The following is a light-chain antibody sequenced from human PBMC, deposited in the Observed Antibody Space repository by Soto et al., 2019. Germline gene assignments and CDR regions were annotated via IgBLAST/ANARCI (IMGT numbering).Light chain of an antibody. CDR2: EVS. Sequence: QSALTQPASVSGSPGQSIAISCTETSSDVGGYNYVSWYQQLPGKAPKLLISEVSNRPSGVSHRFSGSKSGNTASLTISGLQAEDEADYYCSSYRTGGPFVFGTGTKVTVL. CDR1: SSDVGGYNY. J-gene: IGLJ1*01. V-gene: IGLV2-14*01. CDR3: SSYRTGGPFV.